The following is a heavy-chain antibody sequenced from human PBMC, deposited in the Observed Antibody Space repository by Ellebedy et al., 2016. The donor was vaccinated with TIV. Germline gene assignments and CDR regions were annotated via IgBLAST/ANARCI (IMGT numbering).Heavy chain of an antibody. V-gene: IGHV3-48*02. J-gene: IGHJ4*02. CDR3: AVVVTQGY. D-gene: IGHD4-23*01. CDR2: ISSSSSTI. Sequence: GESLKISCAASGSTFSSYSMNWVRQAPGKGLEWVSYISSSSSTIYYADSVKGRFTISRDNAKNSLYLQMNSLRDEDTAVYYCAVVVTQGYWGQGTLVTVSS. CDR1: GSTFSSYS.